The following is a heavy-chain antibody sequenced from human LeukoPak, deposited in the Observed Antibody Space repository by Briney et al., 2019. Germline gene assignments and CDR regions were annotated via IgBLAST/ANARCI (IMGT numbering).Heavy chain of an antibody. CDR2: IYYSGST. V-gene: IGHV4-59*01. CDR3: ARGGQWLDGVDY. J-gene: IGHJ4*02. D-gene: IGHD6-19*01. Sequence: SETLSLTCTVSGGSISSYYWSWIRQPPGKGLEWIGYIYYSGSTNYNPSLKSRVTISVDTSKNQFSLKLSSVTSAATAVYSRARGGQWLDGVDYWGQGTLVTVSS. CDR1: GGSISSYY.